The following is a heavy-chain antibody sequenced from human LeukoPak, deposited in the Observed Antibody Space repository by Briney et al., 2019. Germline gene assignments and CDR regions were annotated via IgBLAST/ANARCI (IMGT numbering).Heavy chain of an antibody. CDR1: GFTFSTYW. CDR3: VRLYKIEGADL. V-gene: IGHV3-74*01. J-gene: IGHJ2*01. Sequence: GGSLRLSCAASGFTFSTYWMHWVRQTPGKGLVWVSSIRNDGTTTNYADSVKGRFTISRDNAKNTLYLQINSLRAEDTAVYYCVRLYKIEGADLWGRGTLVTVSS. D-gene: IGHD1-14*01. CDR2: IRNDGTTT.